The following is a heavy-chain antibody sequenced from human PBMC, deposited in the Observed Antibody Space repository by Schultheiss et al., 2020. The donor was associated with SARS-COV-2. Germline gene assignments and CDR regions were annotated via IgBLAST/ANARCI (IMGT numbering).Heavy chain of an antibody. CDR1: GESFSGSDNY. V-gene: IGHV4-34*01. J-gene: IGHJ4*02. Sequence: SETLSLTCAVYGESFSGSDNYWSWIRQSPGKGLEWIGHIHQSGGTKYNPSLASRLTMSVDTSKSQFSLKLSSVTAADTAVYYCAVIAVAGYDYWGQGTLVTVSS. D-gene: IGHD6-19*01. CDR2: IHQSGGT. CDR3: AVIAVAGYDY.